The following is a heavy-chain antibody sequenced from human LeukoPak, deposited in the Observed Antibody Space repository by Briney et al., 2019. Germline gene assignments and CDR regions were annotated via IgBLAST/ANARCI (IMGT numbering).Heavy chain of an antibody. Sequence: SETLSLTCTVSGDSLSSSYWSWIRQSAGKGLEWIGRIYTDGNINYNPSLKSRVTMSLDTSTNQFSLKLSSVTAADTAVYYCATYKYDYVWGNQHFDYWGQGTLVAVSS. D-gene: IGHD3-16*01. V-gene: IGHV4-59*10. CDR1: GDSLSSSY. J-gene: IGHJ4*02. CDR2: IYTDGNI. CDR3: ATYKYDYVWGNQHFDY.